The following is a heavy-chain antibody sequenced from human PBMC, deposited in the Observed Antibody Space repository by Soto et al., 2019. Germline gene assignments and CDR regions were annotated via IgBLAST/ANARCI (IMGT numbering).Heavy chain of an antibody. CDR3: ARGAGYYTDYWYFDY. CDR1: GFTFSSYW. CDR2: IKQDRSEK. Sequence: EVQLVESGGGLVQPGGSLRLSCAASGFTFSSYWMSWVRQAPGKGLEWVANIKQDRSEKYYVDSVKGRFTISRDNAKNSLYLQMNSLRAEDTAVYYCARGAGYYTDYWYFDYWGQGTLVTVSS. J-gene: IGHJ4*02. V-gene: IGHV3-7*01. D-gene: IGHD3-3*01.